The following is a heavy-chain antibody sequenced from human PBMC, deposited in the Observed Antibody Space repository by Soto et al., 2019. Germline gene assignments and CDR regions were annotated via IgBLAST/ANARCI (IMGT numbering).Heavy chain of an antibody. CDR2: IIPILGIA. CDR1: GGTFSSYT. D-gene: IGHD6-6*01. Sequence: SVKVSCKASGGTFSSYTISWVRQAPGQGLEWMGRIIPILGIANYEQKFQGXVXITXXXXTSTAYMELSSLRSEDTAVYYCAFNPEQLVRSWFDPWGQGTLVTVSS. J-gene: IGHJ5*02. V-gene: IGHV1-69*02. CDR3: AFNPEQLVRSWFDP.